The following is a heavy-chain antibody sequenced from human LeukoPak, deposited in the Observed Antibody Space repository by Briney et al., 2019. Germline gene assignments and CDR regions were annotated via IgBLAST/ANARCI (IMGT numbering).Heavy chain of an antibody. V-gene: IGHV3-21*01. CDR1: GFTFSSYS. J-gene: IGHJ4*02. CDR3: ARGPYYYDSSGYSDY. Sequence: GGSLRLFCAASGFTFSSYSMNWVRQAPGKGLEWVSSISSSSSYIYYADSVKGRFTISRDNAKNSLYLQMNSLRAEDTAVYYCARGPYYYDSSGYSDYWGQGTLVTVSS. D-gene: IGHD3-22*01. CDR2: ISSSSSYI.